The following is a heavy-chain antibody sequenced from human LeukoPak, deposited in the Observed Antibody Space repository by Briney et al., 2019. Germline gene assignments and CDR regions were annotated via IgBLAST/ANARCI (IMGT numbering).Heavy chain of an antibody. Sequence: SETLSLTCTVSGGSISSYYWSWIRQPPAKGLEWIGYIYYSGSTNYNPSLKSRVTISVDTSKNQFSLKLSSVTAADTAVYYCARVSATMVRGVRVFDYWGQGTLVTVSS. CDR1: GGSISSYY. CDR2: IYYSGST. CDR3: ARVSATMVRGVRVFDY. V-gene: IGHV4-59*01. J-gene: IGHJ4*02. D-gene: IGHD3-10*01.